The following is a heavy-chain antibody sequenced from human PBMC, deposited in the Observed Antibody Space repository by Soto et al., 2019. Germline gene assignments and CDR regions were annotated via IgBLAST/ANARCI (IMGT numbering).Heavy chain of an antibody. D-gene: IGHD6-6*01. J-gene: IGHJ5*02. Sequence: GASVKVSCKASGYTFTSYAMHWVRQAPGQRLEWMGWINAGNGNTKYSQKFQGRVTITRDTSASTAYMELSSLRSEDTAVYYCAREGYSSSSEDWFDPWGQGTLVTVSS. CDR3: AREGYSSSSEDWFDP. CDR1: GYTFTSYA. V-gene: IGHV1-3*01. CDR2: INAGNGNT.